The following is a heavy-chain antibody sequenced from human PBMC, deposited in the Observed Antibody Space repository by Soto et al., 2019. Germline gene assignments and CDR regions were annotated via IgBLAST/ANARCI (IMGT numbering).Heavy chain of an antibody. Sequence: EVQLLESGGGLVQPGGSLRLSCAASGLTFSSYAMSWVRQAPGKGLEWVSAISGSGGSTYYADSVKGRFTISRDNSKNTLYLQMNSLRAEDTAVYYCAKDVGDYYDSSPFDYWGQGTLVTVSS. CDR2: ISGSGGST. CDR3: AKDVGDYYDSSPFDY. V-gene: IGHV3-23*01. CDR1: GLTFSSYA. D-gene: IGHD3-22*01. J-gene: IGHJ4*02.